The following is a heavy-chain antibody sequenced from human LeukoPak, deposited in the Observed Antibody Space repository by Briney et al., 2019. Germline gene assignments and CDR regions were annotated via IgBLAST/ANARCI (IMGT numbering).Heavy chain of an antibody. CDR3: AKDLLGPGETY. Sequence: GGSLRLSSAASGFTFSSYAMSWVRQAPGKGLEWVSAISGSGGSTYYADSVKGRFTISRDNSKNTLYLQMNSLRAEDTAVYYCAKDLLGPGETYWGQGTLVTVSS. D-gene: IGHD3-10*01. CDR1: GFTFSSYA. J-gene: IGHJ4*02. V-gene: IGHV3-23*01. CDR2: ISGSGGST.